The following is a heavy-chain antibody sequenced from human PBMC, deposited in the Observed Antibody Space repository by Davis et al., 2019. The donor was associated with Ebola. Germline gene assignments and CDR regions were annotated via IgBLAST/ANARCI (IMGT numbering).Heavy chain of an antibody. V-gene: IGHV3-43*02. Sequence: GESLKISCAASGFTFHDYAMHWVRQVPGKGLEWVSVISGDGNSPSYADSVKGRFTVSRDNSRNSLFLQMNRLRSEDTAFYYCVKDDYYYYGLDVWGQGTTVTVAS. CDR1: GFTFHDYA. J-gene: IGHJ6*02. CDR3: VKDDYYYYGLDV. CDR2: ISGDGNSP.